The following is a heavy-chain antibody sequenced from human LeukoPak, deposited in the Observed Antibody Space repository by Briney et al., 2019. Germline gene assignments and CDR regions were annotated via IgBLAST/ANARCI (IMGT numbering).Heavy chain of an antibody. Sequence: GGSLRLSCAASGFTFSSYGMHWVRQAPGKGLEWVGFIRSKAYGGTTEYAASVKGRFTISRDDSKSIAYLQMNSLKTEDTAVYYCTREKDYYDSSGYYYDDGYWGQGTLVTVSS. CDR2: IRSKAYGGTT. J-gene: IGHJ4*02. V-gene: IGHV3-49*04. CDR3: TREKDYYDSSGYYYDDGY. CDR1: GFTFSSYG. D-gene: IGHD3-22*01.